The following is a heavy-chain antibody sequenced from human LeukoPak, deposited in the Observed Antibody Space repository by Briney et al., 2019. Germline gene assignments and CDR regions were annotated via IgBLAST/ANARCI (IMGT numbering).Heavy chain of an antibody. D-gene: IGHD3-10*01. CDR3: AGGAYRELLWFGELLSPLYYYGMDV. CDR1: GGTFSSYA. CDR2: IIPIFGTA. Sequence: VASVKVSCKASGGTFSSYAISWVRQAPGQGLEWMGGIIPIFGTANYAQKFQGRVTITADESTSTAYMELSSLRSEDTAVHYCAGGAYRELLWFGELLSPLYYYGMDVWGKGTTVTVSS. V-gene: IGHV1-69*13. J-gene: IGHJ6*04.